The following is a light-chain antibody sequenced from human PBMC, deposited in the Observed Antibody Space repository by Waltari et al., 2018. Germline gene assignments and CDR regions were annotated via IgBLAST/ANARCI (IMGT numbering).Light chain of an antibody. CDR3: QQLKS. CDR1: QGISDD. V-gene: IGKV1-33*01. J-gene: IGKJ2*03. Sequence: DIQMTQSPSSLSASVGDKITITCQASQGISDDLHWYQQKPGKATKLLIYDASKLETGVPSRFSGSGSGTHFTFTINSLQPEDIATYFCQQLKSFGQGTKVEMK. CDR2: DAS.